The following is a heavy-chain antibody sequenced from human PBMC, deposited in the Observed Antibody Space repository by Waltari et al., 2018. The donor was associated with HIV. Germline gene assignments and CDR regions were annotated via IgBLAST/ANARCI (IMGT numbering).Heavy chain of an antibody. CDR3: AIGYKNYYGSGSYYNSLLEDSYAMDV. D-gene: IGHD3-10*01. V-gene: IGHV4-4*02. CDR1: GGSISSSNW. Sequence: QVQLQESGPGLVKPSWTLSLTCAVSGGSISSSNWWNWVRQPPGQGLEWIGEIYHSRITNCNPSLNGQVAISVDKSKNRCSLKLSSVTTADAAVYYCAIGYKNYYGSGSYYNSLLEDSYAMDVWGQGTTVTVSS. CDR2: IYHSRIT. J-gene: IGHJ6*02.